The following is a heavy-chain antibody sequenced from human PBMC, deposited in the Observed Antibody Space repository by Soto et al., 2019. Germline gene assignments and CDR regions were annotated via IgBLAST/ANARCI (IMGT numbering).Heavy chain of an antibody. V-gene: IGHV3-23*01. J-gene: IGHJ4*02. CDR3: AKVGEGTDRQQWLVPPGY. CDR1: KCTFSSYA. D-gene: IGHD6-19*01. Sequence: GSLRLCSAASKCTFSSYAVRWVRPTPGKGLEWVSAISGSGGSTYYADSVKGRFTISRDNSKNTLYLQMNSLRAEDTAVYYCAKVGEGTDRQQWLVPPGYWGQGTLVTVSS. CDR2: ISGSGGST.